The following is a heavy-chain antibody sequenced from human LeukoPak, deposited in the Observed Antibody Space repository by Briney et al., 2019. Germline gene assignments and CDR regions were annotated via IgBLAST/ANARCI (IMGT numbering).Heavy chain of an antibody. D-gene: IGHD1-7*01. V-gene: IGHV1-18*01. Sequence: VASVKVSCKASGYTFTSYGISWVRQAPGQGLEWMGWISAYDGNTNYAQRLQGRFTMTTDTSTSTAYMELRSLRSDDTAVYYCAREDLGITGTTVNFDYWGQGTLVTVSS. CDR2: ISAYDGNT. CDR1: GYTFTSYG. J-gene: IGHJ4*02. CDR3: AREDLGITGTTVNFDY.